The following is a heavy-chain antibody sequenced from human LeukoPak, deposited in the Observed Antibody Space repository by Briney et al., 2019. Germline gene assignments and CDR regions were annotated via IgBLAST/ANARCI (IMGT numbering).Heavy chain of an antibody. CDR3: ARGSYYYDSSGLSNYYGLDV. Sequence: SETLSLTCTVSTGSISSGGYYWSWIRQHPGKGLEWIGYIYYSGSTYYNPSLKSRVTISVDTTKNQFSLKLSSVTAADTAVYYCARGSYYYDSSGLSNYYGLDVWGQGTTVTVSS. CDR1: TGSISSGGYY. J-gene: IGHJ6*02. D-gene: IGHD3-22*01. V-gene: IGHV4-31*03. CDR2: IYYSGST.